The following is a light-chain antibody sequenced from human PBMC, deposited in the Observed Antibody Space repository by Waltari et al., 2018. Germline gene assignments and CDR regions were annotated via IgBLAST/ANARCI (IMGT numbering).Light chain of an antibody. J-gene: IGKJ1*01. CDR3: QKYNSYST. CDR2: QAS. Sequence: DIQMTQSPSTLSASVGDRVTITCRASQSVSSWLAWYQQKPGKAPKLLIYQASILESGVPSRFSGSGSWTDFTLTINGLQPDDFATYFCQKYNSYSTFGRGIRVDMK. CDR1: QSVSSW. V-gene: IGKV1-5*03.